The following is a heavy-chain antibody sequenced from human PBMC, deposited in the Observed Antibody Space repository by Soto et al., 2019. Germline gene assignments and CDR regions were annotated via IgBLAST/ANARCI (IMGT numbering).Heavy chain of an antibody. D-gene: IGHD4-17*01. J-gene: IGHJ4*02. V-gene: IGHV4-59*01. CDR3: ARVGGDDFGDSGGFDY. CDR2: IYYSGRT. Sequence: PSETLSLTCTVSGCSIRDYFWTWIRQPPGKGLEWIGYIYYSGRTNYNPSLKSRVSISVDTSKSHFSLQLRSVTAADTAVYYCARVGGDDFGDSGGFDYWGQGTLVTVSS. CDR1: GCSIRDYF.